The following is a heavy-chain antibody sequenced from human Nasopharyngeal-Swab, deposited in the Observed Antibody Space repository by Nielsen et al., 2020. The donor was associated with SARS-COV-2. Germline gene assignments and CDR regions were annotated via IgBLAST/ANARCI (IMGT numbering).Heavy chain of an antibody. V-gene: IGHV4-34*01. CDR1: GGSFSGYS. CDR2: INHSGST. CDR3: ARGTDSEIFEVVIVLGYYYYVDV. D-gene: IGHD3-3*01. J-gene: IGHJ6*03. Sequence: SETLSLTCAVYGGSFSGYSWTWIRQPPGRGLEWIGEINHSGSTKYNPSLKSRVTISIDTSKNQFSLKLRSVTAADTAVYYCARGTDSEIFEVVIVLGYYYYVDVWGKGTTVTVSS.